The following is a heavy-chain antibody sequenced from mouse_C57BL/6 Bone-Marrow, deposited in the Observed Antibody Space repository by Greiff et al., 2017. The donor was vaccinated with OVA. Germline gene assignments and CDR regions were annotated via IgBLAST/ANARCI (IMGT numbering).Heavy chain of an antibody. V-gene: IGHV5-9-1*02. CDR2: ISSGGDYI. CDR1: GFTFSSYA. CDR3: TSYDYGAMDY. D-gene: IGHD2-4*01. J-gene: IGHJ4*01. Sequence: EVKLMESGEGLVKPGGSLKLSCAASGFTFSSYAMSWVRQTPEKRLEWVAYISSGGDYIYYADTVKGRFTISRDNARNTLYLQISSLKSEDTAMYYCTSYDYGAMDYWGQGTSVTVSS.